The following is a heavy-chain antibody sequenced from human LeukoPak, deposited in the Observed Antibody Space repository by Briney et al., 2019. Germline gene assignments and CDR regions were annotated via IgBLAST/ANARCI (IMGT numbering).Heavy chain of an antibody. CDR3: AREGCSSTCCYDAFDI. Sequence: PSETLSLTCTLSGGSISRYYWSWIRQPPGKGLEWIGYIYYSGSTNYNPSLKSRVTISVDTSKNQFSLKLSSVTAADTAVYYCAREGCSSTCCYDAFDIWGQGTMVTVSS. V-gene: IGHV4-59*01. CDR1: GGSISRYY. J-gene: IGHJ3*02. CDR2: IYYSGST. D-gene: IGHD2-2*01.